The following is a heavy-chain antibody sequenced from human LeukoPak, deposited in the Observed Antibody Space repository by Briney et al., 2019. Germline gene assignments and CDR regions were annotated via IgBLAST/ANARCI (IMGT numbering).Heavy chain of an antibody. J-gene: IGHJ5*02. CDR3: AGGLAVAANWFDP. CDR1: GFTFSSYW. Sequence: GGSLRLSCAASGFTFSSYWMSWVRQAPGKRLEWVANIKQDGSEKYYVDSVKGRFTISRDNAKNSLYLQMNSLRAEDTAVYYCAGGLAVAANWFDPWGQGTLVTVSS. V-gene: IGHV3-7*05. D-gene: IGHD6-19*01. CDR2: IKQDGSEK.